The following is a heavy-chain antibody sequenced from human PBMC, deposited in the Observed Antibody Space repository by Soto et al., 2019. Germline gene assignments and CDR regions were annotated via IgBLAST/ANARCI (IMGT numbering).Heavy chain of an antibody. J-gene: IGHJ3*02. V-gene: IGHV1-18*01. Sequence: APVKGSCKASGYTFTSYGISWVRQAPGQGLEWMGWISAYNGNTNYAQKLQGRVTMTTDTSTSTAYMELRSLRSDNPDVYHCARAQAKIHYYYDSSGHLADAFDIWG. CDR2: ISAYNGNT. CDR1: GYTFTSYG. D-gene: IGHD3-22*01. CDR3: ARAQAKIHYYYDSSGHLADAFDI.